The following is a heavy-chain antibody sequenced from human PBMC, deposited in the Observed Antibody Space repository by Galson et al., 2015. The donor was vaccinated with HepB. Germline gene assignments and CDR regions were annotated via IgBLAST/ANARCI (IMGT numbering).Heavy chain of an antibody. D-gene: IGHD3-16*01. CDR3: VRENYANPDY. CDR1: GLTFRDWF. Sequence: SLRLSCAASGLTFRDWFMSWIRQAPGKGLEWVSYISGNSVYTKYADSVKGRFTISRDNVGNSLYLQMNSLRAEDTAIYYCVRENYANPDYWGQGALVTVSS. CDR2: ISGNSVYT. J-gene: IGHJ4*02. V-gene: IGHV3-11*06.